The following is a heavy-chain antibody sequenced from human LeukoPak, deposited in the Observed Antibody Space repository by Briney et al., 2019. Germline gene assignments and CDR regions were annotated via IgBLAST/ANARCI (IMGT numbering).Heavy chain of an antibody. V-gene: IGHV4-34*01. CDR3: ARDGDGYVLDY. D-gene: IGHD5-24*01. Sequence: SETLSLTCAVYGGSFSGYYWSWIRQPPGKGLEWIGEINHSGSTNYNPSLKSRVTISVDTSKNQFSLKLSSVTAADTAVYYCARDGDGYVLDYWGQGTLVTVSS. CDR1: GGSFSGYY. J-gene: IGHJ4*02. CDR2: INHSGST.